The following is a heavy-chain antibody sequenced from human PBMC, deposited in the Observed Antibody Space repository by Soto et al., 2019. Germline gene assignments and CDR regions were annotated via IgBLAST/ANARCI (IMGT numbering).Heavy chain of an antibody. V-gene: IGHV3-23*01. Sequence: EVQLLESGGGLIQPGGSLRLSCAASGLTFSSYAMSWVRQAPGKGLEWVSAISGSGGSTYYADSVKGRFTISRDNSKNPLYPQMSGLRAEDTAVYYCAKAQLSIRGVIHNGFDPWGPGTLVTVSS. CDR2: ISGSGGST. CDR3: AKAQLSIRGVIHNGFDP. CDR1: GLTFSSYA. D-gene: IGHD3-10*01. J-gene: IGHJ5*02.